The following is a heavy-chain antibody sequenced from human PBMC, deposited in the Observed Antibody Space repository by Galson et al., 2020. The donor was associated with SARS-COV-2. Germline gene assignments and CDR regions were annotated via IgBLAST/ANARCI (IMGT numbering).Heavy chain of an antibody. CDR1: GFTVNSFY. CDR2: IYSGDSGTT. Sequence: ASVKVSCAVSGFTVNSFYMNWVRQAPGKRLEWVAVIYSGDSGTTYHADPVKGRFTIPRDISRNTLYLQMNSLRDEDTVTYFCARVLPGSLFKAEFLFDSWGLGTPFLFSS. D-gene: IGHD3-10*01. V-gene: IGHV3-66*02. CDR3: ARVLPGSLFKAEFLFDS. J-gene: IGHJ4*02.